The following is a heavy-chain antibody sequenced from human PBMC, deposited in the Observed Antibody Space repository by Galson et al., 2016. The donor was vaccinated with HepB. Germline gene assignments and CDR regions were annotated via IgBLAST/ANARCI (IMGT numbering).Heavy chain of an antibody. J-gene: IGHJ4*02. D-gene: IGHD4-17*01. CDR3: ARDLGYGDNVGY. CDR2: IIPSFRTP. V-gene: IGHV1-69*01. CDR1: GDPFSSFA. Sequence: SCKASGDPFSSFAISWVRQAPGQGLEWMGGIIPSFRTPHYAQRFQGRVTITADESTSTVYLELSSLRPEDTAVYFCARDLGYGDNVGYWGQGTLVIVSS.